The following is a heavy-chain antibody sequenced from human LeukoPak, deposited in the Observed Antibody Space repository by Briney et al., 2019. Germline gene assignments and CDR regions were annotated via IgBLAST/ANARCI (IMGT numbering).Heavy chain of an antibody. Sequence: PGGSLRLSCAASGFTFSTSWMSWVRQAPGKGLEWVANIKQDGSEKYYVDSVKGRFTISRDNAKNSLYLQMNSLRPEDTAVYYCARRLRWSWGPLDYWGQGTLVTVSS. CDR1: GFTFSTSW. CDR2: IKQDGSEK. CDR3: ARRLRWSWGPLDY. D-gene: IGHD4-23*01. J-gene: IGHJ4*02. V-gene: IGHV3-7*01.